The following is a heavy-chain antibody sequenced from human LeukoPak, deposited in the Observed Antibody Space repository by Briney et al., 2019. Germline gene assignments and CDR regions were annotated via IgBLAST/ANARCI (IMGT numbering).Heavy chain of an antibody. CDR2: IYYSVST. J-gene: IGHJ4*02. V-gene: IGHV4-59*01. CDR3: ARVRIAAAGYYFDY. D-gene: IGHD6-13*01. CDR1: DGSISSYY. Sequence: PSETLSLTCTVSDGSISSYYWSWIRQPPGKGLEWIGYIYYSVSTNYNPSLKSRVTISVDTSKNQFSLKLSSVTAADTAVYYCARVRIAAAGYYFDYWGQGTLVTVSS.